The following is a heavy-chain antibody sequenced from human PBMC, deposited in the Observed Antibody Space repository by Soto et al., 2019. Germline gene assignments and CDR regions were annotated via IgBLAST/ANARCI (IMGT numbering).Heavy chain of an antibody. V-gene: IGHV3-64*01. D-gene: IGHD3-22*01. CDR3: ARAYPSSGYYYYYGMDV. CDR2: ISSNGGST. Sequence: GGSLRLSCAASGFTFSSYAMNWVRQAPGQGLEYVSAISSNGGSTYYANSVKGRFTISRDNSKNTLYLQMGSLRAEDMAVYYCARAYPSSGYYYYYGMDVWGQGTTVTVSS. J-gene: IGHJ6*02. CDR1: GFTFSSYA.